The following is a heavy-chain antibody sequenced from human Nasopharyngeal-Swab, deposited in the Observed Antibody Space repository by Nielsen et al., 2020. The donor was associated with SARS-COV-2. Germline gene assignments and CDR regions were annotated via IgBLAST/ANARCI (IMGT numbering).Heavy chain of an antibody. V-gene: IGHV1-24*01. J-gene: IGHJ6*03. D-gene: IGHD1-26*01. CDR2: FDPEDGET. CDR3: ATTLPDGGSYFKGYYYYYMDV. Sequence: ASVKVSCKVSGYTLTELSMHWVRQAPGKGLEWMGGFDPEDGETIYAQKFQGGVTMTEDTSTHTAYMELSSLRSEDTAVYYCATTLPDGGSYFKGYYYYYMDVWGKGTTVTVSS. CDR1: GYTLTELS.